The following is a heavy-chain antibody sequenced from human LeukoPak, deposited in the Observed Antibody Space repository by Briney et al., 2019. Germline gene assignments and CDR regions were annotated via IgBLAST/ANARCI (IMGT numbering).Heavy chain of an antibody. D-gene: IGHD3-9*01. CDR1: GGSISSSSYY. J-gene: IGHJ4*02. CDR2: IYYSGST. CDR3: ARVHVLRYFDWLFFFDY. Sequence: SETLSLTCTVSGGSISSSSYYWGWIRQPPGKGLEWIGSIYYSGSTYYNPSLKSRVTISVDTSKNQFSLKLSSMTAADTAVYYCARVHVLRYFDWLFFFDYWGQGTLVTVSS. V-gene: IGHV4-39*07.